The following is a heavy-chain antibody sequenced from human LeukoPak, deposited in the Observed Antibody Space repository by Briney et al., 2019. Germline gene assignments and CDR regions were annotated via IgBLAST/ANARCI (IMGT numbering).Heavy chain of an antibody. J-gene: IGHJ4*02. Sequence: SETLSLTCTVSGGSISSYYWSWIRQPPGKELEWIGNIYYSGSTNYNPSLKSRITISADTSKNQFSLKLSSVTAADTAVYYCARVRPPWYFEYWGQGTLFTVSS. CDR3: ARVRPPWYFEY. CDR1: GGSISSYY. V-gene: IGHV4-59*01. CDR2: IYYSGST.